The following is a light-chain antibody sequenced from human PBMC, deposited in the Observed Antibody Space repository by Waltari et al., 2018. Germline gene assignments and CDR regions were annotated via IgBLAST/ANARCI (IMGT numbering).Light chain of an antibody. V-gene: IGLV2-14*01. CDR1: SSDVGAYNS. Sequence: QSALTQPASVSGSPGQSITISCTGTSSDVGAYNSVSWYQQHPGKAPQLMIYEVSKRAPRIFNPFSCPQAGYTASLTISGLQAEDEAEYYCSSYTSSPTLLYVFGTGTKVTVL. CDR2: EVS. J-gene: IGLJ1*01. CDR3: SSYTSSPTLLYV.